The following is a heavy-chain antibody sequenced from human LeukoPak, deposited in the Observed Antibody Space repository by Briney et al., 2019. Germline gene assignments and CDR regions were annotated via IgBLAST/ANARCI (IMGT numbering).Heavy chain of an antibody. CDR2: IKSDGST. CDR3: ARAPSEIGGYYPEYFRH. CDR1: GFTFSTYW. D-gene: IGHD3-22*01. J-gene: IGHJ1*01. Sequence: TGGSLRLSCAASGFTFSTYWMHWVRHAPGKGLVWVSRIKSDGSTNYADSVKGRFTIYRDNAKNTVSLQMNSLRPEDTGVYYCARAPSEIGGYYPEYFRHWGQGTLVTVSS. V-gene: IGHV3-74*01.